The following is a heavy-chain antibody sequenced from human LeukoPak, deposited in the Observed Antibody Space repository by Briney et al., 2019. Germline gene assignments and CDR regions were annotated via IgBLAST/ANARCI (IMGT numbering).Heavy chain of an antibody. Sequence: PGGALRLSCAASGLTFSSYGMHWVRQAPGKGLEWGAVISYDGSNKYYADSVKGRFTISRDNSKNTLYLQMNSLRAEATAVYYCAKGAGDYYGSVPIDYWGQGTLVTVSS. D-gene: IGHD3-10*01. J-gene: IGHJ4*02. CDR2: ISYDGSNK. CDR3: AKGAGDYYGSVPIDY. CDR1: GLTFSSYG. V-gene: IGHV3-30*18.